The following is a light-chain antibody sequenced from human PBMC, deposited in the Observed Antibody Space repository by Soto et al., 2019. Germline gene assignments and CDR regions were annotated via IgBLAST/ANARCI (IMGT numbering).Light chain of an antibody. CDR2: AAS. CDR3: QQTHSSVT. V-gene: IGKV1-39*01. Sequence: IQMTQSPSSLSASVGDRVTITCRASQPISSFLNWYQQKPGKAPKLLIYAASTLQSGVPSRFSGSGSGTDFTLTISSLQPEDFVTYYCQQTHSSVTFGGGTKV. J-gene: IGKJ4*01. CDR1: QPISSF.